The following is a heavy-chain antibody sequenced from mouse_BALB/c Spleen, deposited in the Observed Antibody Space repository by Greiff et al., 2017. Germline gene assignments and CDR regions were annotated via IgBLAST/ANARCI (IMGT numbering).Heavy chain of an antibody. CDR3: ARNSLYYGSSYWYFDV. D-gene: IGHD1-1*01. V-gene: IGHV2-6-4*01. CDR1: GFSLSRYS. Sequence: VQGVESGPGLVAPSQSLSITCTVSGFSLSRYSVHWVRQPPGKGLEWLGMIWGGGSTDYNSALKSRLSISKDNSKSQVFLKMNSLQTDDTAMYYCARNSLYYGSSYWYFDVWGAGTTVTVSS. CDR2: IWGGGST. J-gene: IGHJ1*01.